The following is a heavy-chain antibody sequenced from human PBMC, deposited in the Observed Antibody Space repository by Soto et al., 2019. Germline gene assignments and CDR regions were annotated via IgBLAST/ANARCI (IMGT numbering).Heavy chain of an antibody. V-gene: IGHV3-7*02. CDR1: GITLSNLW. D-gene: IGHD2-21*01. J-gene: IGHJ4*01. CDR3: STRPPLVISSAVFEY. Sequence: EVHLVESGGDLVQPGGSLRLSCAVSGITLSNLWMTWLRQAPGRGLEWVANINEDGSEMYYVVSVKGRFSISRDNTKNSLYLQLTHLRVDDTAVYSSSTRPPLVISSAVFEYWGHRTQVTVSS. CDR2: INEDGSEM.